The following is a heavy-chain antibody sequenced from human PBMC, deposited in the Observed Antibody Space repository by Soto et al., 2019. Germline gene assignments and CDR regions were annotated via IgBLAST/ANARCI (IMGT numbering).Heavy chain of an antibody. CDR3: ARFLYSSSSSSIFYYYYGMDV. J-gene: IGHJ6*02. CDR1: GYSFSSYW. D-gene: IGHD6-6*01. Sequence: PGECLKISCEGSGYSFSSYWIGWVRQMPGKGLGWMGIIYPGDADTRYSPSFQGQVTISADKSISTAYLRWSSLKASDTAMYYCARFLYSSSSSSIFYYYYGMDVWGQGTTVTVSS. CDR2: IYPGDADT. V-gene: IGHV5-51*01.